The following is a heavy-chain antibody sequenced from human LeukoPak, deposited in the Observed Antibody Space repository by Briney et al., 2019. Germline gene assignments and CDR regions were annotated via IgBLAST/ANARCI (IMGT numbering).Heavy chain of an antibody. CDR2: IYTNGST. CDR3: ARFDYGDGFDY. V-gene: IGHV4-61*02. J-gene: IGHJ4*02. Sequence: SETLSLTCTVSGGSISSGSYYWSWIRQPAGKGLEWIGRIYTNGSTNYNPSLKNRVTISVDTSKNQFCLKLSSVTAADTEVYYCARFDYGDGFDYWGQGPLVTVSS. CDR1: GGSISSGSYY. D-gene: IGHD4-17*01.